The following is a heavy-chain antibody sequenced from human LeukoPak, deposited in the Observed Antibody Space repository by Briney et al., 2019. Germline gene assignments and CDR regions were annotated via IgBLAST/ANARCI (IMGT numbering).Heavy chain of an antibody. V-gene: IGHV4-59*08. CDR2: IYYSGST. CDR3: ARHPGLLDNYYDSSGYYPPYFDY. Sequence: PSETLSLTCTVSGGSISSYYWSWIRQPPGKGLEWIGYIYYSGSTNYNPSLKSRATISVDTSKNQFSLKLSSVTAADTAVYYCARHPGLLDNYYDSSGYYPPYFDYWGQGTLVTVSS. J-gene: IGHJ4*02. D-gene: IGHD3-22*01. CDR1: GGSISSYY.